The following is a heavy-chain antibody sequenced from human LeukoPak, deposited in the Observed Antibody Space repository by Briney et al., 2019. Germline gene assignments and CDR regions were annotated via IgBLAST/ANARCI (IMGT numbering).Heavy chain of an antibody. D-gene: IGHD2-15*01. CDR1: GYTFTSYA. Sequence: ASVKVSCKASGYTFTSYAMNWVRKAPGQGLEWMGWINTNTGNPTYAQGFTGRFVFSLDTSVSTAYLQISSLKAEDTAVYYCARYCSGGSCYGAFDYWGQGTLVTVSS. CDR2: INTNTGNP. V-gene: IGHV7-4-1*02. J-gene: IGHJ4*02. CDR3: ARYCSGGSCYGAFDY.